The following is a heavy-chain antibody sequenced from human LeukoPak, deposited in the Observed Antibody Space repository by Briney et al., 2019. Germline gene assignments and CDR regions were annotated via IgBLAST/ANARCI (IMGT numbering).Heavy chain of an antibody. V-gene: IGHV3-23*01. J-gene: IGHJ4*02. D-gene: IGHD2-21*02. Sequence: GGPLTLSCAASGFTFSTYAMSWLRPAPAKGLEWVSHFGGSGGTIYYAASVKGRFPISRENSKNTLYLQMNCLRAEDTAVYYCARSECGGDCHLLDYWGQGTLVTVSS. CDR3: ARSECGGDCHLLDY. CDR1: GFTFSTYA. CDR2: FGGSGGTI.